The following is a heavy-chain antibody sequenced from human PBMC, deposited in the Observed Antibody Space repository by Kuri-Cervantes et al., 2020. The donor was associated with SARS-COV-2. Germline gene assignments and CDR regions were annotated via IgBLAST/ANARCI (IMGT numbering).Heavy chain of an antibody. CDR2: IIPIFGTA. J-gene: IGHJ4*02. Sequence: SVKVSCKASGGTFSSYAISWVRQAPGQGLEWMGGIIPIFGTANYAQKFQGRVTITADESTSTAYMGLSSLRSDDTAVYYCARGHRYDILTGYPSKYYFDYWGQGTLVTVSS. CDR1: GGTFSSYA. CDR3: ARGHRYDILTGYPSKYYFDY. V-gene: IGHV1-69*13. D-gene: IGHD3-9*01.